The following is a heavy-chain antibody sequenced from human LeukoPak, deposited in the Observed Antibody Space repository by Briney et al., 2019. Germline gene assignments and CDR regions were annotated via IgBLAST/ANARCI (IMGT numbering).Heavy chain of an antibody. Sequence: SETLSLTCAVSGGPISSSSYYWGWIRQPPGKGLEWIGSIYYSGTTYYNPSLKSRVTTSVDTSKNQLSLKLSSVTAADTAVYYCARSGYYYYYFDYWGQGTLVTVSS. CDR1: GGPISSSSYY. J-gene: IGHJ4*02. D-gene: IGHD3-22*01. V-gene: IGHV4-39*01. CDR3: ARSGYYYYYFDY. CDR2: IYYSGTT.